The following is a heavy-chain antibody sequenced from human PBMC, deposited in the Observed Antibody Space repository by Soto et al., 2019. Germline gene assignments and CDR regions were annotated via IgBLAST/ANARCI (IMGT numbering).Heavy chain of an antibody. CDR1: GMRLKYYA. V-gene: IGHV3-9*01. CDR2: IAWNSDIT. D-gene: IGHD3-10*01. J-gene: IGHJ6*02. CDR3: ARDSYGAEIYGWCV. Sequence: PCGTVRLPCAASGMRLKYYAMHWLRQAPGKGQEKVSGIAWNSDITGYADSVKGRFTISRDTGKNSLYLHTNRQTHTVTDSYSCARDSYGAEIYGWCVWGRGSTGAVSS.